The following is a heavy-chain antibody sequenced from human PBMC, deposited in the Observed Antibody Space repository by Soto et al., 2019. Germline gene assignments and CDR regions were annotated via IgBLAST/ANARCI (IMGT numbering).Heavy chain of an antibody. V-gene: IGHV1-46*01. J-gene: IGHJ5*02. CDR1: GDTFTSYY. D-gene: IGHD3-3*01. Sequence: GASVKVSCKAPGDTFTSYYLNWVRQAPGQGLEGMGVINPHGGSKKYAQKFQGRITMTRDTSRSTVYMELSSLRSDDTAIYYCARSSGGNFGIIIEGSNWFDPWGQGTLVTVSS. CDR2: INPHGGSK. CDR3: ARSSGGNFGIIIEGSNWFDP.